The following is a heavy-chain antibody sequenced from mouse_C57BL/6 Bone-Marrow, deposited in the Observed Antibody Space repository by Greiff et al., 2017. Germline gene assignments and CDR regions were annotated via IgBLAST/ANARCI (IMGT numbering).Heavy chain of an antibody. V-gene: IGHV14-3*01. CDR1: GFNIKNTY. CDR2: IDPANGNP. J-gene: IGHJ4*01. D-gene: IGHD1-2*01. CDR3: ASPGVTTAIDYAMDY. Sequence: VQLQQSVAELVRPGASVKLSCTASGFNIKNTYMHWVKQRPEQGLEWIGRIDPANGNPKYAPKFQGKATITADTSSNTACLQLSSLTSEDTAIYYCASPGVTTAIDYAMDYWGQGTSVTGSS.